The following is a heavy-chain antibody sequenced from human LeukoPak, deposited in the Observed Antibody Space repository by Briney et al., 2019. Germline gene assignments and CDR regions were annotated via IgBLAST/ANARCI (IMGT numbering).Heavy chain of an antibody. CDR2: IYSGGST. Sequence: GGSLRLSCAASAFTVSSKYMSWVRQAPGKGLEWVSVIYSGGSTYYADSVKGRFTISRHDSKNTLYLQMNSLRAEDTAVYYCAGPGYSGYDAFDYWGQGTLVTVSS. J-gene: IGHJ4*02. V-gene: IGHV3-53*04. CDR1: AFTVSSKY. CDR3: AGPGYSGYDAFDY. D-gene: IGHD5-12*01.